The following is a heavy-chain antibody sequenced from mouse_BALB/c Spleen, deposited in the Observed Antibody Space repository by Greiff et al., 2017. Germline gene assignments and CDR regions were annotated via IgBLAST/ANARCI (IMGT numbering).Heavy chain of an antibody. Sequence: EVQLQQSGTVLARPGASVKMSCKASGYSFTSYWMHWVKQRPGQGLEWIGAIYPGNSDTNYNQKFKGKAKLTAVTSASTAYMELSSLTSEDSAVYYCTRVEYGDYGDAMDYWGQGTSVTVSA. CDR3: TRVEYGDYGDAMDY. V-gene: IGHV1-5*01. D-gene: IGHD2-13*01. J-gene: IGHJ4*01. CDR2: IYPGNSDT. CDR1: GYSFTSYW.